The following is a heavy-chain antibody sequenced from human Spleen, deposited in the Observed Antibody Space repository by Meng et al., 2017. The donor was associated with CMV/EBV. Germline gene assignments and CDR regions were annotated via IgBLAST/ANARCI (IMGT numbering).Heavy chain of an antibody. D-gene: IGHD2-15*01. V-gene: IGHV3-30*02. CDR1: GFTFSSYA. J-gene: IGHJ4*02. Sequence: GESLTISCAASGFTFSSYAMHWVRQAPGKGLEWVAYVRYAGTEKYYADAVKGRFNISRDNSKNTLYLQMNSLRAEDTAVYYCGHLASGGSSLDYWGQGTVVTVSS. CDR3: GHLASGGSSLDY. CDR2: VRYAGTEK.